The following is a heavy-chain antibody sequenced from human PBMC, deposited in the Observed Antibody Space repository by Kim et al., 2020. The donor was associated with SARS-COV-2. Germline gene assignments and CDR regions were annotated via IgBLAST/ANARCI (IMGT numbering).Heavy chain of an antibody. J-gene: IGHJ4*02. CDR2: IYHSGAT. CDR3: AREERGYFDSSGFYYYLDY. V-gene: IGHV4-4*02. CDR1: GGSISTNYW. Sequence: SETLSLTCAVSGGSISTNYWWSWLRQPPGKGLEWIGEIYHSGATNYNPSLQNRVTLSIDKSSNQFSLSLTSVTAADTAVYYCAREERGYFDSSGFYYYLDYWGQGTLVTVPS. D-gene: IGHD3-22*01.